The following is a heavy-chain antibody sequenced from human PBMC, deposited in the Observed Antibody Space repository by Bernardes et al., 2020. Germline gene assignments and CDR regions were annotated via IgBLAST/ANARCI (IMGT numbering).Heavy chain of an antibody. CDR2: ISYDGSNK. V-gene: IGHV3-30*18. CDR3: AKGAGAAAGTGGVY. J-gene: IGHJ4*02. D-gene: IGHD6-13*01. CDR1: GFTFSSYG. Sequence: GGSLRLSCAASGFTFSSYGMHWVRQAPGKGLEWVAVISYDGSNKYYADSVKGRFTISRDNSKNTLYLQMNSLRAEDTAVYYCAKGAGAAAGTGGVYWGQGTLVTVSS.